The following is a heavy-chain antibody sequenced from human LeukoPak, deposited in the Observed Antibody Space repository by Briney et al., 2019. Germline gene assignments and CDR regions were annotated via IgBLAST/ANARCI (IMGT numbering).Heavy chain of an antibody. CDR3: AGRGCSHIGAAFDI. CDR1: GGSISSYY. CDR2: IYYSGST. V-gene: IGHV4-59*01. Sequence: TSETLSLTCTVSGGSISSYYWSWIRQPPGKGLEWIGYIYYSGSTNYNPSLKSRVTISVDTSKNQFSLKLSSVTAADTAVYYCAGRGCSHIGAAFDIWGQGTMVTVSS. J-gene: IGHJ3*02. D-gene: IGHD5-18*01.